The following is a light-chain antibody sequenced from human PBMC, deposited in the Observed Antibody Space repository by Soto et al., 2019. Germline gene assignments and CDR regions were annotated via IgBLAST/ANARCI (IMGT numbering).Light chain of an antibody. CDR3: QSYDSSLSGFYV. CDR1: SSNIGAGSD. V-gene: IGLV1-40*01. J-gene: IGLJ1*01. Sequence: QSVLTQPPSVYGAPGQRVTISCTGSSSNIGAGSDVHWYQQFPGTAPKLLIYANINRPSGVPDRFSGSKSGTSASLAITGLQAEDEADYYCQSYDSSLSGFYVFGSGTKLTVL. CDR2: ANI.